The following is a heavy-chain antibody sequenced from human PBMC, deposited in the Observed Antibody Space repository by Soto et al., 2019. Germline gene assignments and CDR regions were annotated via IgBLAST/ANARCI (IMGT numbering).Heavy chain of an antibody. V-gene: IGHV4-34*01. D-gene: IGHD2-2*01. CDR1: GGSFSGYY. Sequence: SETLSLTCAVYGGSFSGYYWSWIRQPPGKGLEWIGEINHSGSTNYNPSLKSRVTISVDTSKNQFSLKLSSVTAADTAVYYCARGPLPMVVPAAQNRGMAYWGQGTLVTVSS. J-gene: IGHJ4*02. CDR3: ARGPLPMVVPAAQNRGMAY. CDR2: INHSGST.